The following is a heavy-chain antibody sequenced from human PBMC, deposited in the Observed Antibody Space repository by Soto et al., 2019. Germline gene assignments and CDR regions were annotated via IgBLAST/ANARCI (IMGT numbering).Heavy chain of an antibody. CDR1: GYTFTSYA. CDR3: ARGITLPTPLDY. D-gene: IGHD1-20*01. J-gene: IGHJ4*02. Sequence: ASVKVPSKASGYTFTSYAMHWVRQAPGQRLEWMGWINAGNGNTKYSQKFQGRVTITRDTSASTAYMELSSLRSEDTAVYYCARGITLPTPLDYWGQGNLVTVS. CDR2: INAGNGNT. V-gene: IGHV1-3*01.